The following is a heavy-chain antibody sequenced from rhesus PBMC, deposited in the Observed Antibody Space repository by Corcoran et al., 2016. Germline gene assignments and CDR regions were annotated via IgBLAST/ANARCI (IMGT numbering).Heavy chain of an antibody. D-gene: IGHD4-23*01. CDR3: ARGAVSPRFDV. V-gene: IGHV4S7*01. Sequence: QVQLQESGPGVVKPSETLSLTCAVSGGSISGYYLWSWIRHPPGTGLEWIGYLYGGRGNPSYNPSLKTRVPISKDPSKNQFSLKLSSVTAADTAVYYCARGAVSPRFDVWGPGVLVTVSS. CDR1: GGSISGYYL. CDR2: LYGGRGNP. J-gene: IGHJ5-1*01.